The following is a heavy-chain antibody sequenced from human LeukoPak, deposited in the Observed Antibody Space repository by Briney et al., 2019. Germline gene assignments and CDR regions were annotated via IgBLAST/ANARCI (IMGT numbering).Heavy chain of an antibody. CDR2: IYYSGST. CDR3: ARDQKYYYVSSGNF. J-gene: IGHJ3*01. V-gene: IGHV4-30-4*08. D-gene: IGHD3-22*01. Sequence: PSETLSLTCTVSGGSISSGDYYWSWIRQPPGKGLEWIGYIYYSGSTYYNPSHKSRVTISVDTSKNQFSLKLSSVTAADTAVYYCARDQKYYYVSSGNFWGQGTMVTVSS. CDR1: GGSISSGDYY.